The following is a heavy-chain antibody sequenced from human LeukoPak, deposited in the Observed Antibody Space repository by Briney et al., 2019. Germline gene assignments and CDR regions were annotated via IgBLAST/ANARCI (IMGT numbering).Heavy chain of an antibody. CDR1: GYSFTCYW. Sequence: GESLKISCKGSGYSFTCYWIGWVRPMPGKGLEWMGIIYPGDSDTRYSPSFQGQVTISADKSISTAYLQWSSLKASDTAMYYCARATMVRGVKGYYFDYWGQGTLVTVSS. J-gene: IGHJ4*02. CDR2: IYPGDSDT. CDR3: ARATMVRGVKGYYFDY. D-gene: IGHD3-10*01. V-gene: IGHV5-51*01.